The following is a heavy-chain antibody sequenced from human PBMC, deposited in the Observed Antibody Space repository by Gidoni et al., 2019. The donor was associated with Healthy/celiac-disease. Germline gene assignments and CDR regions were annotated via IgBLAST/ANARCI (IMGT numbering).Heavy chain of an antibody. CDR2: IYYSGRT. CDR3: ARRRVSSGFDY. CDR1: GGSISSSSYY. D-gene: IGHD3-22*01. V-gene: IGHV4-39*01. Sequence: QLQLQESGPGLVKPSETLSLTCTVSGGSISSSSYYWGGLRQPPGTGLEWIGSIYYSGRTYYNPSLKSRVTISLDTSKNQFSLKLSSVTAADTAVYYCARRRVSSGFDYWGQGTLVTVSS. J-gene: IGHJ4*02.